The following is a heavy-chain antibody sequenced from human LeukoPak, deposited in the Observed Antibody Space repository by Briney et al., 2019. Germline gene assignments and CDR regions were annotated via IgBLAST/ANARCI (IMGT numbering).Heavy chain of an antibody. CDR2: IWYDGSKE. D-gene: IGHD5-18*01. CDR1: GFSFSSYG. V-gene: IGHV3-33*03. Sequence: GGSLRLSCAASGFSFSSYGMDWVRQAPGKGLEWVAVIWYDGSKEYYADSVKGRFTISRDKSKNTLYLQMNCLRAEDTAVYYCAKDRDTVMEIDNWGQGTLVTVSS. J-gene: IGHJ4*02. CDR3: AKDRDTVMEIDN.